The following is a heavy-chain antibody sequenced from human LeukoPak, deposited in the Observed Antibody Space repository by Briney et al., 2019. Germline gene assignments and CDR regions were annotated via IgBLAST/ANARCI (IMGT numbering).Heavy chain of an antibody. Sequence: SVKVSCKASGGTFSSYAISWVRQAPGQGLEWIGRIIPIFGTANYAQKFQGRVTITTDESTSTAYMELSSLRSEDTAVYYCARAKRRSYDYFDYWGQGTLVTVSS. D-gene: IGHD1-26*01. CDR2: IIPIFGTA. J-gene: IGHJ4*02. CDR1: GGTFSSYA. CDR3: ARAKRRSYDYFDY. V-gene: IGHV1-69*05.